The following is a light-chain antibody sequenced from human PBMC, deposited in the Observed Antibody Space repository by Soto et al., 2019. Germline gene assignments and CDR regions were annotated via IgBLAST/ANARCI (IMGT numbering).Light chain of an antibody. J-gene: IGLJ1*01. Sequence: QLVLTQPHSASGTPGQRVTISCSGSSSNIGSNTVNWYQQLPGTAPKLLIYNNNQLPSGVPDRFSGSKSGTSASLAIRGLHSEDEADYYCAAWDDSLNGLVFGTGTKVTVL. V-gene: IGLV1-44*01. CDR1: SSNIGSNT. CDR2: NNN. CDR3: AAWDDSLNGLV.